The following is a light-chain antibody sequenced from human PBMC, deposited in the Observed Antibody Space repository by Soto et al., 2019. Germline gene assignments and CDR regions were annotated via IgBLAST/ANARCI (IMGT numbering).Light chain of an antibody. CDR3: QQRSEWPIT. J-gene: IGKJ5*01. Sequence: EIVLTQSPATLSLSPGERATLSCRASQSVSRYLAWYQQKPGQAPRLFIYDASNRATGIPARFSGSGSGTDFTLTISSLEPEDFAVYYCQQRSEWPITFGQGTRLEIK. CDR2: DAS. V-gene: IGKV3-11*01. CDR1: QSVSRY.